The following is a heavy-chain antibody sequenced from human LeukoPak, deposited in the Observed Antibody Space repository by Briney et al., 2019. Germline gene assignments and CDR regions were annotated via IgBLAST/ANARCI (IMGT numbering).Heavy chain of an antibody. CDR1: GFSFSTYA. CDR2: INTNGYST. CDR3: AKDRDGYCRGGSCYYDAFDI. D-gene: IGHD2-15*01. J-gene: IGHJ3*02. Sequence: GGSLRLSCAASGFSFSTYAMSWVRQAPGKGLEWVSVINTNGYSTHYADSVKGRFTISRDNPKDTLYLQMNGLRAEDTAVYYCAKDRDGYCRGGSCYYDAFDIWGQGTMVTVSS. V-gene: IGHV3-23*01.